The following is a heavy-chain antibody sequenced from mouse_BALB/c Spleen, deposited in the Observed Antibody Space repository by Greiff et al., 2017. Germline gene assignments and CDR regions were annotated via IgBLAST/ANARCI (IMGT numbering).Heavy chain of an antibody. CDR1: GYSITSDYA. CDR3: ASMITTFYYAMDY. CDR2: ISYSGST. D-gene: IGHD2-4*01. V-gene: IGHV3-2*02. J-gene: IGHJ4*01. Sequence: EVKLVESGPGLVKPSQSLSLTCTVTGYSITSDYAWNWIRQFPGNKLEWMGYISYSGSTSYNPSLKSRISITRDTSKNQFFLQLNSVTTEDTATYYCASMITTFYYAMDYWGQGTSVTVSS.